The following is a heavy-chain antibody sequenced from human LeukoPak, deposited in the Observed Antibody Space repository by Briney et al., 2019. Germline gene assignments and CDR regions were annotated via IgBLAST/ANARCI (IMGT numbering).Heavy chain of an antibody. CDR2: IWYDASNK. J-gene: IGHJ6*02. V-gene: IGHV3-33*01. Sequence: GGSLRLSCAASGFTFSSHGMHWVRQPPGKGLEWVAVIWYDASNKYYEDSVKGRFTISRDNSKNTLYLQMDSLRDEDTAVYYCARDRPLGGINGMDVWGQGTTVTVSS. CDR3: ARDRPLGGINGMDV. CDR1: GFTFSSHG. D-gene: IGHD3-16*01.